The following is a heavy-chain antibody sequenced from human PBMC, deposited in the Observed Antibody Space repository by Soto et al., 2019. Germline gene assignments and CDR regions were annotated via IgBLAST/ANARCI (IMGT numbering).Heavy chain of an antibody. V-gene: IGHV4-31*03. J-gene: IGHJ6*02. CDR3: ARDFTDSSGPTLGMGV. CDR1: GGSISSGGYY. CDR2: IYYSGST. D-gene: IGHD6-19*01. Sequence: QVQLQESGPGLVKPSQTLSLTCTVSGGSISSGGYYWSWIRQHPGKGLEWIGYIYYSGSTYYNPSLTSRVTISVXTXKXXFSLKLSSVTAADTAVYYCARDFTDSSGPTLGMGVWGQGTTVTVSS.